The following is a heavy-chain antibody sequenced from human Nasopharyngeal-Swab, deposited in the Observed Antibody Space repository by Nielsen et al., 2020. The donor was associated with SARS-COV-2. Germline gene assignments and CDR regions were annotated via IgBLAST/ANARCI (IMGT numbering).Heavy chain of an antibody. CDR1: GFTFSSYA. Sequence: LSLTCAASGFTFSSYAMSWVRQAPGKGLEWVSTISGGGSITYHADSVKGRFTISRDNSKNTVYLQVNSLRAEDTAVYYCAKRYNWNPRENYFDYWGQGTLVTVSS. V-gene: IGHV3-23*01. J-gene: IGHJ4*02. CDR3: AKRYNWNPRENYFDY. CDR2: ISGGGSIT. D-gene: IGHD1-20*01.